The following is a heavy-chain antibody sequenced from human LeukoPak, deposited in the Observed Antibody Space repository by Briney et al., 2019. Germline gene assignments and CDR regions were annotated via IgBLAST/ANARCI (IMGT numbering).Heavy chain of an antibody. Sequence: ASVKVSCKASGYTFTSYAMHWVRQAPGQRLEWMGRINAGNGNTKYSQKFQGRVTITRDTSASTAYMELSSLRSEDTAVYYCARAPYCSSTSCYTRAYNWFDPWGQGTLVTVSS. CDR1: GYTFTSYA. CDR3: ARAPYCSSTSCYTRAYNWFDP. V-gene: IGHV1-3*01. J-gene: IGHJ5*02. D-gene: IGHD2-2*02. CDR2: INAGNGNT.